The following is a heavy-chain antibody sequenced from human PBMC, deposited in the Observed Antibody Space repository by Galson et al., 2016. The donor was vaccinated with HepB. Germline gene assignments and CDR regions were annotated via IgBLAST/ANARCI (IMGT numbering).Heavy chain of an antibody. D-gene: IGHD3-16*01. CDR1: GFTFSRYD. J-gene: IGHJ3*02. Sequence: SLRLSCAASGFTFSRYDMHWVRQVTGKGLQWVSAIGSAGDTYYSGSVKGRFTISRENAKKSLYLQMNSLRAGDTAVYYCARESTGRGVDAFDIWGQGTMVTVSS. V-gene: IGHV3-13*04. CDR3: ARESTGRGVDAFDI. CDR2: IGSAGDT.